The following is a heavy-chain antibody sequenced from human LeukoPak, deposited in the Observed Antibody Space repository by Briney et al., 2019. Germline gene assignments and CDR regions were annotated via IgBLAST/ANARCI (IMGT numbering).Heavy chain of an antibody. J-gene: IGHJ3*02. CDR3: ARADSSGYYDAFDI. CDR1: GFTVSSVY. D-gene: IGHD3-22*01. V-gene: IGHV3-66*01. CDR2: IYSGGST. Sequence: GGSLRLSCAASGFTVSSVYMSWVRQAPGKGLEWVSVIYSGGSTYYADSVKGRFTISRDNSKNPLYLQMNSLRAEDTAVYYCARADSSGYYDAFDIWGQGTMVTVSS.